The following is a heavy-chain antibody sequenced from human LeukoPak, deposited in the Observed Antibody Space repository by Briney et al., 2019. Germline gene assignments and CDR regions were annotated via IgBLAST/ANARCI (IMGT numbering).Heavy chain of an antibody. Sequence: ASVKVSCKSSGYTFTIYDINWVRQATGQGLEWMGWMNPNSGNTGYAHKFQGRVTMTRNTSISTAYMELSSLRSEDTAVYYCARHSSSSLEYWGQGTLVTVSS. CDR3: ARHSSSSLEY. CDR2: MNPNSGNT. J-gene: IGHJ4*02. V-gene: IGHV1-8*01. CDR1: GYTFTIYD. D-gene: IGHD6-6*01.